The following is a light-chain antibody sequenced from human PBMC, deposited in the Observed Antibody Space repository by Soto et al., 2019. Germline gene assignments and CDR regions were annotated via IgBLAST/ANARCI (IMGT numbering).Light chain of an antibody. CDR2: LNN. V-gene: IGLV1-40*01. Sequence: QSVLTQPPSVSGAPGQRVTISCTGSSSNIGAGYDVHWYQQLPGTAPKLLIYLNNNRPSGVPDRFSGSKSGTSASLAITGLQAEDEADYYCQSYDSGLNGVFGGGTKATVL. CDR3: QSYDSGLNGV. CDR1: SSNIGAGYD. J-gene: IGLJ3*02.